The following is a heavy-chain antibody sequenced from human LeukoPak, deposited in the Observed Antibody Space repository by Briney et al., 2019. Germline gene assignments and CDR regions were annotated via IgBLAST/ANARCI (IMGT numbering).Heavy chain of an antibody. V-gene: IGHV3-30*02. D-gene: IGHD5-18*01. CDR3: AKDHVQLWLLDY. J-gene: IGHJ4*02. Sequence: GGSLRLSCAASGFTFSSYGMHWVRQAPGKGLEWVAFIRYDGSNKYYGDSVKGRFTISRDNSKNTLYLQMNSLRAEDTAVYYCAKDHVQLWLLDYWGQGTLVTVSS. CDR2: IRYDGSNK. CDR1: GFTFSSYG.